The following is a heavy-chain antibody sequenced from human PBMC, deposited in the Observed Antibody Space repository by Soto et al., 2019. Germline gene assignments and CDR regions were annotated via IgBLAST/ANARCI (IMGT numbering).Heavy chain of an antibody. CDR2: ISSNGGST. Sequence: GGSLRLSCAASEFSFDDYAMSWVRQAPGKGLEFVSAISSNGGSTYYADSVKGRFTISRDNSKNTLYLQMSSLRAEDTAVYYCVKILQYSYGLPHWGQGTLVTVSS. CDR1: EFSFDDYA. CDR3: VKILQYSYGLPH. V-gene: IGHV3-64D*06. J-gene: IGHJ4*02. D-gene: IGHD5-18*01.